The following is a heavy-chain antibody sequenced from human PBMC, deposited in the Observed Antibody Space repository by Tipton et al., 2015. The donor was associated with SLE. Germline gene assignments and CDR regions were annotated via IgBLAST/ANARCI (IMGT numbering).Heavy chain of an antibody. CDR2: IYYSGST. Sequence: TLSLTCTVSGGSIGSYYWSWIRQPPGKGLEWIGYIYYSGSTNYNPSLKSRVTISVDTSKNQFSLKLSSVTAADTAVYYCASGGDGYNFTFDIWGQGTMVTVSS. CDR3: ASGGDGYNFTFDI. J-gene: IGHJ3*02. V-gene: IGHV4-59*01. D-gene: IGHD5-24*01. CDR1: GGSIGSYY.